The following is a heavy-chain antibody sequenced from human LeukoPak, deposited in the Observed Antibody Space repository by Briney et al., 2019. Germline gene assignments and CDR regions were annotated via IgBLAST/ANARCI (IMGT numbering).Heavy chain of an antibody. V-gene: IGHV4-31*11. D-gene: IGHD2-2*02. Sequence: SQTLSLTCAVSGGSISSGGYYWSWIRQHPGKGLEWIGYIYYSGSTYYNPSLKSRVTISVDTSKNQFSLKLSSVTAADTAVYYCAAGCSSTSCYIYKRAFDIWGQGTMVTVSS. CDR2: IYYSGST. J-gene: IGHJ3*02. CDR1: GGSISSGGYY. CDR3: AAGCSSTSCYIYKRAFDI.